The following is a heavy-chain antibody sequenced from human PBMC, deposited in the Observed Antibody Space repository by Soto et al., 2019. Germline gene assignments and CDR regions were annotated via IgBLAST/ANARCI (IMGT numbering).Heavy chain of an antibody. CDR2: INPNSSGT. CDR1: GYTFTGYY. J-gene: IGHJ5*02. V-gene: IGHV1-2*02. D-gene: IGHD3-9*01. Sequence: GASVKVSCKASGYTFTGYYMHWVRQAPGQGLEWMGWINPNSSGTNYAQKFQRRVTMTRDTSISTAYMELSRLRSDDTAVYYCARDRECDILTGYSRNSFDPWGQGTLVTVSS. CDR3: ARDRECDILTGYSRNSFDP.